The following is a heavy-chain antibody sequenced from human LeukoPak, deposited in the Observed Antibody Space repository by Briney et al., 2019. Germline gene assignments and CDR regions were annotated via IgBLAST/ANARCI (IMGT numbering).Heavy chain of an antibody. D-gene: IGHD3-10*01. J-gene: IGHJ5*02. V-gene: IGHV1-2*02. Sequence: ASVKVSCKASGYTFTGYYMHWVRQAPGQGLEWMGWINPNSGGTNYAQKFQGRVTMTRDTSISPASMELSRLRSDDTAVYYCARERRITMVRENWFDPWGQGTLVTVSS. CDR1: GYTFTGYY. CDR2: INPNSGGT. CDR3: ARERRITMVRENWFDP.